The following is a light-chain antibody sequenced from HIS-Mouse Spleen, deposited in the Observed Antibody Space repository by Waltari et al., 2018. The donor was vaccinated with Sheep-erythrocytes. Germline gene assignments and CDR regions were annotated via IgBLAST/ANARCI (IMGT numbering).Light chain of an antibody. CDR3: CSYAGSYNHV. CDR1: SSDVGGYNS. CDR2: YVS. Sequence: HSALTQPRSVSGSPGQSVTISCTGTSSDVGGYNSVSWYQQHPGKAPNLMIYYVSKRPSGVPDRFSGSKSGNTASLTISGLQAEDEADYYCCSYAGSYNHVFATGTKVTVL. J-gene: IGLJ1*01. V-gene: IGLV2-11*01.